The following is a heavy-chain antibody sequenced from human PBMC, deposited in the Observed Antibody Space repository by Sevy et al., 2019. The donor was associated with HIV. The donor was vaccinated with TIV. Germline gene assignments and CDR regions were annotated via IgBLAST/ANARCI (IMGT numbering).Heavy chain of an antibody. V-gene: IGHV3-30*02. CDR2: IGYDGRKK. J-gene: IGHJ3*02. D-gene: IGHD3-22*01. CDR1: GLTFNSYG. Sequence: GGSLRLSCAVSGLTFNSYGMHWVRQAPGKGLEWLAFIGYDGRKKFYGDSVKGRFIISRDNSKNTLYLQMNSLRTEDSAVYYCAGGRYDSSGSFDAFDIWGQGTMVTVSS. CDR3: AGGRYDSSGSFDAFDI.